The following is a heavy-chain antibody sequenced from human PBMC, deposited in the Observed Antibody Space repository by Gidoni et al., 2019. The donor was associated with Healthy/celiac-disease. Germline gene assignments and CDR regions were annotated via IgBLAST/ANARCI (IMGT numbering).Heavy chain of an antibody. V-gene: IGHV3-33*01. Sequence: QVQLVVSAGGVVQPGRSLRLSCAASGFPFSSYGLHWVRQAPGKGLEWVAVIWYDGSNKYYADSVKGRFTISRDNSKNTLYLQMNSLRAEDTAVYYCARDESGYDSDYYYYGMDVWGQGTTVTVSS. CDR1: GFPFSSYG. D-gene: IGHD5-12*01. CDR2: IWYDGSNK. J-gene: IGHJ6*02. CDR3: ARDESGYDSDYYYYGMDV.